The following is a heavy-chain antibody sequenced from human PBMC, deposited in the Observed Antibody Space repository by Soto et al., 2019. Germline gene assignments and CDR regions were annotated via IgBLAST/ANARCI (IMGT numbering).Heavy chain of an antibody. D-gene: IGHD6-13*01. V-gene: IGHV3-21*01. Sequence: SVKGRFTISRDNAKNSLYLQMNSLRAEDTAVYYCACFGDSGSWYLDYWGQGTLVTVSS. J-gene: IGHJ4*02. CDR3: ACFGDSGSWYLDY.